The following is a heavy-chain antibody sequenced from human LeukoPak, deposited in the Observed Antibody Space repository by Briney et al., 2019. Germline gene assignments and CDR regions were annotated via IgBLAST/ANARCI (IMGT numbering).Heavy chain of an antibody. Sequence: SETLSLTCAVSGGSISSGGYYWSWIRQPPGKGLEWIGEINHSGSTNYNPSLKSRVTISVDTSKNQFSLKLSSVTAADTAVYYCARRRGYCSSTSCQGYFQHWGQGTLVTVSS. D-gene: IGHD2-2*01. CDR3: ARRRGYCSSTSCQGYFQH. CDR1: GGSISSGGYY. J-gene: IGHJ1*01. V-gene: IGHV4-34*01. CDR2: INHSGST.